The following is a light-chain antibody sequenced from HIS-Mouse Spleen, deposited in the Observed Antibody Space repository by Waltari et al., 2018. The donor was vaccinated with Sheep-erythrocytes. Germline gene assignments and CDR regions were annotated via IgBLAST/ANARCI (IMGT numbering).Light chain of an antibody. CDR2: QDS. Sequence: SYELTQPPSVSVSPGQTASITCSGDNLGDKYACWYQQKPGQSPVLVIYQDSKRPSGIPERFSGSNSGSTATLTISGTQAMDEADYYCQAWDSSTAVFGGGTKLTVL. CDR3: QAWDSSTAV. J-gene: IGLJ2*01. CDR1: NLGDKY. V-gene: IGLV3-1*01.